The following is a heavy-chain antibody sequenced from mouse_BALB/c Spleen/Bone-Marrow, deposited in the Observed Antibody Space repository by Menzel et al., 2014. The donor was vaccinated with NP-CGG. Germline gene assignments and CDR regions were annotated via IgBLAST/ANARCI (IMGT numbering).Heavy chain of an antibody. J-gene: IGHJ1*01. Sequence: LQQSGSELVRPGASVKLSCKASGYTSTSYWMHWVKQRHGQGLEWIGNIYPGSGSTNYDEKFKSKGTLTVDTSSSTAYMHLSSLTSEDPAVYYCTRDYYGSSYWYFDVWGAGTTVTVSS. CDR2: IYPGSGST. V-gene: IGHV1S22*01. D-gene: IGHD1-1*01. CDR3: TRDYYGSSYWYFDV. CDR1: GYTSTSYW.